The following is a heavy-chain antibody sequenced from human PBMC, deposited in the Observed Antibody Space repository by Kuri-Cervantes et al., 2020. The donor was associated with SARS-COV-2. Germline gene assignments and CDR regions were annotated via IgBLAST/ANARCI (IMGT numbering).Heavy chain of an antibody. J-gene: IGHJ4*02. V-gene: IGHV3-30*03. D-gene: IGHD3-9*01. CDR2: ISYDGSNK. CDR3: VRDMRAYYDILTGYSPLLY. Sequence: GESLKISCAASGFTFSNHWMHWVRQAPGKGLEWVAVISYDGSNKYYADSVKGRFTISRDNSKNTLYLQMNSLRAEDSAVYYCVRDMRAYYDILTGYSPLLYWGQGTLVTVSS. CDR1: GFTFSNHW.